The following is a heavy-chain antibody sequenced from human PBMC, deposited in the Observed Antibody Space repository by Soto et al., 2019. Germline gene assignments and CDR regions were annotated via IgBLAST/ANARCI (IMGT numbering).Heavy chain of an antibody. CDR3: AKDRNADFLESLDY. CDR2: ISYDGSDE. D-gene: IGHD4-17*01. CDR1: GFTFSAYG. J-gene: IGHJ4*02. Sequence: QVQLVESGGGVVQPGTSLRLSCAVSGFTFSAYGMHWVRQSPGKGLEWVAAISYDGSDEYYPDSVRGRFTISRDSSKNTLYLQMSYLTTEDTAVYYCAKDRNADFLESLDYWGQGTLVTVSS. V-gene: IGHV3-30*18.